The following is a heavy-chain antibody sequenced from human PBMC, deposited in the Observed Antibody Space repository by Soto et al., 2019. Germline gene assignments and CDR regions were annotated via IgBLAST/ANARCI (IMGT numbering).Heavy chain of an antibody. J-gene: IGHJ6*02. CDR1: GFTFNSYG. CDR2: ISYDGSDK. V-gene: IGHV3-30*03. CDR3: ARSTSSTLNSFYGMDV. D-gene: IGHD6-6*01. Sequence: QVQLEESGGGVVQPGRSLRLSCAASGFTFNSYGMHWVRQAPGKGLEWVAVISYDGSDKYYSDCVKGRFTIARDNSKNTLYLQMNSLRIEDTAMFYCARSTSSTLNSFYGMDVWGQGTTVTVSS.